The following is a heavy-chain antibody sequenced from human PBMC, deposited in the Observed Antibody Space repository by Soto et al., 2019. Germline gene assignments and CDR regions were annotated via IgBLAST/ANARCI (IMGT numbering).Heavy chain of an antibody. CDR3: ARDTVVAANDALDI. D-gene: IGHD2-15*01. V-gene: IGHV3-21*01. J-gene: IGHJ3*02. CDR1: GFTFSSYS. Sequence: GGSLRLSCAASGFTFSSYSMNWVRQAPGKGLEWVSSISSSSSYIYYADSVKGRFTISRDNAKNSLYLQMNSLRAEDTAVYYCARDTVVAANDALDIWGQGTMVTVSS. CDR2: ISSSSSYI.